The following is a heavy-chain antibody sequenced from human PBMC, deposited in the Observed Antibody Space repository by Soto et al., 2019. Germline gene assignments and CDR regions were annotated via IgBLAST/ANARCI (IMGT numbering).Heavy chain of an antibody. D-gene: IGHD2-15*01. CDR1: GGSISSYY. CDR3: ARGGEYCSGGSFATCWFDP. CDR2: FYYSGST. J-gene: IGHJ5*02. Sequence: QVQLQESGPGLVKPSETLSLTCTVSGGSISSYYWSWVRQPPGKGLEWIGYFYYSGSTNYNPSLRSRVTISVDTSKNQFSLKLSSVTAADTAVYYCARGGEYCSGGSFATCWFDPWGQGTLVTVSS. V-gene: IGHV4-59*01.